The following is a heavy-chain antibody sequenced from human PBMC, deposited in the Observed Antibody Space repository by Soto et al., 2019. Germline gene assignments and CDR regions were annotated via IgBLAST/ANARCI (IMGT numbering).Heavy chain of an antibody. V-gene: IGHV3-48*01. D-gene: IGHD2-2*01. J-gene: IGHJ6*03. CDR2: ISSSSSTI. CDR3: TRSAYMDV. Sequence: GGPQRLSSAASGFTFGSYSMIWVRQAPGKGLEWVSYISSSSSTIYYADSVKGRFTISRDNAKNSLYLQMNSLRAEDTAVYYATRSAYMDVWGKGTTVTVSS. CDR1: GFTFGSYS.